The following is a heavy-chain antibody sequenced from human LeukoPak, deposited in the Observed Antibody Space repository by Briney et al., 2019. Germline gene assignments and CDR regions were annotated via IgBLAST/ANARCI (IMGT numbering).Heavy chain of an antibody. V-gene: IGHV3-7*01. Sequence: GRSLRLSCAASGFTFSSYAMHWVRQAPGKGLEWVANIKQDGSEKYYVDSVKGRFTISRDNAKNSLYLQMNSLRAEDTAVYYCASSQPYGVRGYYWGQGTLVTVSS. CDR1: GFTFSSYA. J-gene: IGHJ4*02. D-gene: IGHD4-17*01. CDR3: ASSQPYGVRGYY. CDR2: IKQDGSEK.